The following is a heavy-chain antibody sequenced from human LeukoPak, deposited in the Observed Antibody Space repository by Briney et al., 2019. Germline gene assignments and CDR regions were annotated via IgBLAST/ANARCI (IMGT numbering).Heavy chain of an antibody. CDR2: MNPKTGNT. J-gene: IGHJ4*02. CDR1: GYTFTDHD. V-gene: IGHV1-8*01. Sequence: ASMKVSCKASGYTFTDHDLNWVRQAAGQGLEWMGWMNPKTGNTGYAHKFRGRVIMTRNTSITTAYMELSSLSSEDTAIYYCARGVAAHDSWDQGTLVTVSS. D-gene: IGHD6-19*01. CDR3: ARGVAAHDS.